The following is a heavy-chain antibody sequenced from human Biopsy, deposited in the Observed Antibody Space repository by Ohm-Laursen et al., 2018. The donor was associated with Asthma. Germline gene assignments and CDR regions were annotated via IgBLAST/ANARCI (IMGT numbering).Heavy chain of an antibody. Sequence: SETLSLTCTVSGGSISSGGYYWSWIRQHPGKGLEWIGYIYYSGSTYYNPSLKSRVTISVDTSKNQFSLKLSSVTAADTAVYYCARVPHYDILTGFTLRYYYGMDVWGQGTTVAVSS. V-gene: IGHV4-31*03. CDR2: IYYSGST. D-gene: IGHD3-9*01. J-gene: IGHJ6*02. CDR3: ARVPHYDILTGFTLRYYYGMDV. CDR1: GGSISSGGYY.